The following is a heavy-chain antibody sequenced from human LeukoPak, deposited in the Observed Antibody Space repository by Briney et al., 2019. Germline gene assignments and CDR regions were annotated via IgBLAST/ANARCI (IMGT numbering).Heavy chain of an antibody. CDR2: IIPIFGIA. CDR1: GGTFSSYA. Sequence: ASVKVSCKASGGTFSSYAISWVRQAPGQVLEWMGRIIPIFGIANYAQKFQGRVTITADKSTSTAYMELSSLRSEDTAVYYCARERGTYYYDSSGYFSWGQGTLVTVSS. V-gene: IGHV1-69*04. D-gene: IGHD3-22*01. CDR3: ARERGTYYYDSSGYFS. J-gene: IGHJ4*02.